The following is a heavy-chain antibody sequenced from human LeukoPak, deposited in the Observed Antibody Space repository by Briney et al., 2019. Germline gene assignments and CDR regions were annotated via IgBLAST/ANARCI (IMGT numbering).Heavy chain of an antibody. CDR3: VRESITRIEVPGDFEY. Sequence: GGSLRLSCAASGFIVSSNYMSWVRQAPGKGLEWVSVIYSGGITYYADSVKGRFTISRDNSKNTLYLQMNSLRAEDTAVYYCVRESITRIEVPGDFEYWGQGILVTVSS. V-gene: IGHV3-66*01. J-gene: IGHJ4*02. CDR1: GFIVSSNY. D-gene: IGHD6-19*01. CDR2: IYSGGIT.